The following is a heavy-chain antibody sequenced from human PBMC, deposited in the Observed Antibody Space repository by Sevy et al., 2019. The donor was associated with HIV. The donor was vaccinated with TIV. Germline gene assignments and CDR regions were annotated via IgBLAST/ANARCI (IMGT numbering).Heavy chain of an antibody. V-gene: IGHV3-33*01. Sequence: GGSLRLSCVASQFNFDTYAIHWVRQAPGKGLEWVAMIWYDGSSKDYAESVKGRFAISRDNSQNTAFLQTNSLRAEDTGVYYCATNMVHAGAYDSYFNFWGQGSLVTVSS. CDR2: IWYDGSSK. D-gene: IGHD3-10*01. CDR1: QFNFDTYA. CDR3: ATNMVHAGAYDSYFNF. J-gene: IGHJ4*02.